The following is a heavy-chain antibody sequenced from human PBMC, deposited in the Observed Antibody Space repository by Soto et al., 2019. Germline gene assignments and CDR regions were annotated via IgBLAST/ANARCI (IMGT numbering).Heavy chain of an antibody. CDR1: GFTFSSYA. J-gene: IGHJ4*02. V-gene: IGHV3-30-3*01. D-gene: IGHD6-13*01. CDR2: ISYDGSNK. Sequence: GGSLRLSCAASGFTFSSYAMHWVRQAPGKGLEWVAVISYDGSNKYYADSVKGRFTISRDNSKNTLYLQMNSLRAEDTAVYYCARDHSSSWYRVGYWGQGTLVTVSS. CDR3: ARDHSSSWYRVGY.